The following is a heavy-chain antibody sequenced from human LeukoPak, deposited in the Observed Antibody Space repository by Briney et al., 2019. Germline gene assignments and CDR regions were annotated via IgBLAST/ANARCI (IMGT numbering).Heavy chain of an antibody. CDR2: INHSGST. CDR3: AGPGAGDLDY. CDR1: GGSFTTYY. Sequence: SETLSLTCAVSGGSFTTYYWSWVRQPPGKGLEWIGEINHSGSTNYNPSLKSRVTMSVDTSKNQFSLKLSSVPAADTAVYYCAGPGAGDLDYWGQGTLVTVSS. D-gene: IGHD3-10*01. J-gene: IGHJ4*02. V-gene: IGHV4-34*01.